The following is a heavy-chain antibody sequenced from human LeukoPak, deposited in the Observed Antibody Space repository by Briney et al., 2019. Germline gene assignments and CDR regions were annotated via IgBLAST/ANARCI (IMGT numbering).Heavy chain of an antibody. CDR1: GFTFSSYG. V-gene: IGHV3-21*01. D-gene: IGHD3-22*01. J-gene: IGHJ3*02. CDR3: ARVGTFRTYYYDSSGRDAFDI. CDR2: ISSSSSYI. Sequence: GGSLRLSCAASGFTFSSYGMHWVRQAPGKGLEWVSFISSSSSYIYYADSVKGRFTISRDNAKNSLYLQMNSLRAEDTAVYYCARVGTFRTYYYDSSGRDAFDIWGQGTMVTVSS.